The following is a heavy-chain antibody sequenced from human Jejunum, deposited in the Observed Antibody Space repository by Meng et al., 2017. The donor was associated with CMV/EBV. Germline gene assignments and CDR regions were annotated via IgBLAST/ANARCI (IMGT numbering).Heavy chain of an antibody. CDR1: FIFSLYP. V-gene: IGHV3-30-3*01. CDR2: ISYDGGNT. CDR3: ARDRTSVVSPAALLF. Sequence: FIFSLYPMPWVRQAPGKGLEWVAVISYDGGNTYYADSVKDRFTISRDNSNNTLFLQMNNLRPEDTAVYYCARDRTSVVSPAALLFWGQGTLVTVSS. J-gene: IGHJ4*02. D-gene: IGHD2-2*01.